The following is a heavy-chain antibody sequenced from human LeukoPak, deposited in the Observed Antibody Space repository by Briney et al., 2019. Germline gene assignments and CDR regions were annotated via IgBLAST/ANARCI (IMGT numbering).Heavy chain of an antibody. V-gene: IGHV4-39*07. D-gene: IGHD6-13*01. J-gene: IGHJ2*01. Sequence: PSETLSLTCTVSGGSISSSSYYWGWIRQPPGKGLEWIGSIYYSGSTYYNPSLKSRVTISVDTSKNQFSLKLSSVTAADTAVYYCARGIAAAERYFDLWGRGTLVTVSS. CDR1: GGSISSSSYY. CDR2: IYYSGST. CDR3: ARGIAAAERYFDL.